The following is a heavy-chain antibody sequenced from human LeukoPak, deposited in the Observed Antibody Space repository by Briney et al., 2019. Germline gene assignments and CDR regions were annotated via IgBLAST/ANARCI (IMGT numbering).Heavy chain of an antibody. Sequence: ASVKVSCKASGGTFSSYAISWVRQAPGQGLEWMGGIIPIFGTANYAQKFQGRVTMTRDTSTSTVYMELSSLRSEDTAVYYCASWDCSGGSCYRGDFDYWGQGTLVTVSS. CDR2: IIPIFGTA. CDR1: GGTFSSYA. V-gene: IGHV1-69*05. D-gene: IGHD2-15*01. CDR3: ASWDCSGGSCYRGDFDY. J-gene: IGHJ4*02.